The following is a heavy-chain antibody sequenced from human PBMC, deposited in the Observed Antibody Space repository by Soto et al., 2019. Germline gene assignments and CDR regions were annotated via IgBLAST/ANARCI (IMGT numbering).Heavy chain of an antibody. Sequence: VKLVESGGGGVQPGGSLRLSCAASGFTFNIYGMHWVRQAPDKGLEWVALISYDGSNQYYAESVKGRFTISRDNSKNTLFLQMNSLRADDTAVYYCAKDQASGQGSFDSWGQGTLVTVSS. V-gene: IGHV3-30*18. J-gene: IGHJ4*02. CDR3: AKDQASGQGSFDS. CDR1: GFTFNIYG. CDR2: ISYDGSNQ.